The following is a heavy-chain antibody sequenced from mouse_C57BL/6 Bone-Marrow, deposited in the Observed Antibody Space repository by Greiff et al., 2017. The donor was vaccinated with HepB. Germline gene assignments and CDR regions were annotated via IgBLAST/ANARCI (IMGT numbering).Heavy chain of an antibody. CDR3: TQPDDYGSSYGY. CDR2: IRLKSDNYAT. D-gene: IGHD1-1*01. Sequence: EVKVEESGGGLVQPGGSMKLSCVASGFTFSNYWMNWVRQSPEKGLEWVAQIRLKSDNYATHYAESVKGRFTISRDDSKSSVYLQMNNLRAEDTGIYYCTQPDDYGSSYGYWGQGTTLTVSS. J-gene: IGHJ2*01. V-gene: IGHV6-3*01. CDR1: GFTFSNYW.